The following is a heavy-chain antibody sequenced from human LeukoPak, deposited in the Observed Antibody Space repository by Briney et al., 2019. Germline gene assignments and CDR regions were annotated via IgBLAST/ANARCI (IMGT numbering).Heavy chain of an antibody. Sequence: GGALRLSCAASGFTASSNYMNWVRQAPGKGLEWVSTIYSGGSTYYADSVKGRFTISRDNSKNTLYLQMSSLRAEDTAVYYCARTDYAHFDYWGWGTLVTVSS. V-gene: IGHV3-53*05. CDR3: ARTDYAHFDY. CDR1: GFTASSNY. D-gene: IGHD3-16*01. CDR2: IYSGGST. J-gene: IGHJ4*02.